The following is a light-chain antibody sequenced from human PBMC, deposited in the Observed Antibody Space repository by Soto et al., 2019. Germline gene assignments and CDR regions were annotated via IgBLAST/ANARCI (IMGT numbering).Light chain of an antibody. Sequence: QSALTQPPSASGSPGQSVTISCTGTSSDVGAYIYVSWYQQHPGKAPKLMIYEFSKRPSGVSERFSGSKSGNSASLSVSGLQADDEANYYCSSYAGSNNHVIFGGGTKLTVL. J-gene: IGLJ2*01. CDR1: SSDVGAYIY. CDR2: EFS. CDR3: SSYAGSNNHVI. V-gene: IGLV2-8*01.